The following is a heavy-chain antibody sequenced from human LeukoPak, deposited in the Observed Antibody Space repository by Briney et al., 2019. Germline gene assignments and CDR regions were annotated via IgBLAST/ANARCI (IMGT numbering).Heavy chain of an antibody. J-gene: IGHJ4*02. Sequence: ASVKVSCKASGYTFTSYYMHWVRQAPGQGLEWMGLINPTGGSTGYAQKFQGRVTMTRDTSISTAYMELSRLRSDDTAVYYCARVDSLPYYFDYWGQGTLVTVSS. V-gene: IGHV1-46*01. CDR1: GYTFTSYY. D-gene: IGHD2-21*01. CDR3: ARVDSLPYYFDY. CDR2: INPTGGST.